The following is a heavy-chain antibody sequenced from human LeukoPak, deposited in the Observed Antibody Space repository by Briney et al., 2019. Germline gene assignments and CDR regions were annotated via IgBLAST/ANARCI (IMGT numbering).Heavy chain of an antibody. D-gene: IGHD4-23*01. Sequence: SETLSLTCSVSGDSIRRYYWSWIRQSPGKGLEWIGLMYYSGITKYNPSLQSRVTMSLGTSKNHFSLTVNSVTAADTAVYYCATFFGGSSGYFDYWGQGTLVTVSS. CDR2: MYYSGIT. J-gene: IGHJ4*02. V-gene: IGHV4-59*01. CDR3: ATFFGGSSGYFDY. CDR1: GDSIRRYY.